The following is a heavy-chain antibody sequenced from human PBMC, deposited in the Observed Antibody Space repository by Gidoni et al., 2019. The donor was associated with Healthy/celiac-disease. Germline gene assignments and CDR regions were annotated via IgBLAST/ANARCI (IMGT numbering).Heavy chain of an antibody. CDR2: IGTAGDP. V-gene: IGHV3-13*05. D-gene: IGHD3-3*01. Sequence: EVQLVESGGGLVQPGGSLRLSCAASGFTFSSSDMHWVRQATGKGLEWVSAIGTAGDPYYPGSVKGRFTISRENAKNSLYLQMNSLRAGDTAVYYCARGGMYYDFWSGYPNYYYYMDVWGKGTTVTVSS. CDR1: GFTFSSSD. J-gene: IGHJ6*03. CDR3: ARGGMYYDFWSGYPNYYYYMDV.